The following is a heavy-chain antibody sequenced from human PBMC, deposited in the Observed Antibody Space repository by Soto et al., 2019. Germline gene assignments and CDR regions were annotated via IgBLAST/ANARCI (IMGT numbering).Heavy chain of an antibody. CDR3: ARERSSGWYVDY. V-gene: IGHV1-8*01. CDR2: MNPNSGNT. J-gene: IGHJ4*02. CDR1: GYTFTSYD. D-gene: IGHD6-19*01. Sequence: ASVKVSSKASGYTFTSYDINSLRQATGQGLEWMGWMNPNSGNTGYAQKFQGRVTMTRNTSITTAYMELSSLRSGDTAVYYCARERSSGWYVDYWGQGTLVTASS.